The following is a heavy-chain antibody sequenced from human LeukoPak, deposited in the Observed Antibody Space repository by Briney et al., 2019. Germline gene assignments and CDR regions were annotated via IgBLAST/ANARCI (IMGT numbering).Heavy chain of an antibody. V-gene: IGHV3-21*04. CDR2: ISSSSSYI. D-gene: IGHD6-19*01. CDR1: GFTFSGYW. Sequence: GGSLRLSCAASGFTFSGYWMTWVRQAPGKGLEWVSSISSSSSYIYYADSVKGRFTISRDNAKNSLYLQMNSLRAEDTAVYYCARPLYDSSGWYGDYWGQGTLVTVSS. J-gene: IGHJ4*02. CDR3: ARPLYDSSGWYGDY.